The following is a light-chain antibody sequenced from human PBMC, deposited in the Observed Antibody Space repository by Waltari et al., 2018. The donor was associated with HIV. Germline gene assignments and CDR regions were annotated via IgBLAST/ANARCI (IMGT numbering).Light chain of an antibody. V-gene: IGKV4-1*01. Sequence: IVMTQSPTPLALSLGERATINCTSSRSILYNSNNKNYLAWYQQKPGQPPQLLIYWASTREFGVPDRFSGSGSGTNFTLTISSLQTEDVAVYYCQQYFNAPITFGGGTRVEI. CDR2: WAS. CDR1: RSILYNSNNKNY. CDR3: QQYFNAPIT. J-gene: IGKJ4*01.